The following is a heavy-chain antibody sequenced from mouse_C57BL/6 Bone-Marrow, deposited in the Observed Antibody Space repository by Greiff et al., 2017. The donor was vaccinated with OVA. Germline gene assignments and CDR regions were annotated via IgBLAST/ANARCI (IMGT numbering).Heavy chain of an antibody. V-gene: IGHV7-1*01. Sequence: EVKVVESGGGLVQSGRSLRLSCATSGFTFSDFYMEWVRQAPGQGLEWIAASRNKANDYKTEYSASVKGRFIVSRDTYPSFLYLQMHALRAEDTAIYYCASDTLLYFSVDNWGPGTTLTVSS. D-gene: IGHD1-1*01. CDR2: SRNKANDYKT. CDR1: GFTFSDFY. CDR3: ASDTLLYFSVDN. J-gene: IGHJ2*01.